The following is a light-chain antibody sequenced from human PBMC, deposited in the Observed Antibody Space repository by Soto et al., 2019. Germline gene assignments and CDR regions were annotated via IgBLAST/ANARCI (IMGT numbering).Light chain of an antibody. CDR1: GSNIGAGYD. CDR2: GNN. V-gene: IGLV1-40*01. CDR3: SAWDVSLNGYV. J-gene: IGLJ1*01. Sequence: QSVLTQPPSVSGAPGQRVTISCTGSGSNIGAGYDVHWYQQFPGTAPKLLIYGNNNRPSGVPDRFSGSKSGTSASLAITGLQAEDEADYYCSAWDVSLNGYVYGTGTKVTVL.